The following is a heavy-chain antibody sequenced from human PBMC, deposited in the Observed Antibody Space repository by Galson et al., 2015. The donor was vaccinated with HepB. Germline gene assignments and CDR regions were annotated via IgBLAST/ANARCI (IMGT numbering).Heavy chain of an antibody. V-gene: IGHV3-23*01. J-gene: IGHJ4*02. Sequence: SLRLSCAASGFTFNNHGMAWVRQAPGKGPEWVSTITASGGDTFYAGSVKGRFTTSRDNSKNMFFLQMNSLRAEDSAEYYCAKRSASGAYYDSWGQGTLVTVSS. CDR3: AKRSASGAYYDS. CDR1: GFTFNNHG. D-gene: IGHD3-10*01. CDR2: ITASGGDT.